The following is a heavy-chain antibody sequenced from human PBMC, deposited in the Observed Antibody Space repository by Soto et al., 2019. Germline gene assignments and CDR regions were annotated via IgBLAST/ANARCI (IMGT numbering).Heavy chain of an antibody. CDR3: ARDFYYDSSGYRLIDY. Sequence: GGSLRLSCAASGFTFSSYGMHWVRQAPGKGLEWVAVIWYDGSNKYYADSVKGRFTISRDNSKNTLYLQMNSLRAEDTAVYYCARDFYYDSSGYRLIDYWGQGTLVTVSS. V-gene: IGHV3-33*01. D-gene: IGHD3-22*01. CDR1: GFTFSSYG. J-gene: IGHJ4*02. CDR2: IWYDGSNK.